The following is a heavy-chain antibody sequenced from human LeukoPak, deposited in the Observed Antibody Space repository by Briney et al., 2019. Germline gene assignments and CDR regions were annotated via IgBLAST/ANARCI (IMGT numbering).Heavy chain of an antibody. CDR1: RFSFSTYP. D-gene: IGHD3-10*01. CDR2: ISGSGGST. Sequence: PGGSLRLSCAASRFSFSTYPMGWVRQAPGKGLEWVSAISGSGGSTYYADSVKGRFTISRDNSKNTLYPQMNSLRAEDTAVYYCAKDIPQSTGPFRGVIMQRGDAFDIWGQGTMVTVSS. V-gene: IGHV3-23*01. CDR3: AKDIPQSTGPFRGVIMQRGDAFDI. J-gene: IGHJ3*02.